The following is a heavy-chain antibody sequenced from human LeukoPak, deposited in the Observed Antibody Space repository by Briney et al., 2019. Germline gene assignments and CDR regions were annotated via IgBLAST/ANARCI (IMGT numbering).Heavy chain of an antibody. D-gene: IGHD3-9*01. CDR2: TYYRSKWYN. CDR1: GDSVSSNSAA. J-gene: IGHJ5*02. CDR3: ARMSDILTGHYPQWFDP. Sequence: SQTLSLTCAISGDSVSSNSAAWNWIRQSPSRGLEWLGRTYYRSKWYNDYAVSVKSRITINPDTSKNQFSLQLNSVTPEDTAVYYCARMSDILTGHYPQWFDPWGQGTLVTVSS. V-gene: IGHV6-1*01.